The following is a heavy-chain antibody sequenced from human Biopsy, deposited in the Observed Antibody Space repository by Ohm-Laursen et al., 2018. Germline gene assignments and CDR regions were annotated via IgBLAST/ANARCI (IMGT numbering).Heavy chain of an antibody. CDR1: GGSVGDYF. CDR2: TYYRGTS. D-gene: IGHD2/OR15-2a*01. V-gene: IGHV4-59*02. CDR3: AAFPFSGGPAFDI. Sequence: GTLSLTCSVSGGSVGDYFLSWIRLVPGKRPEWIGYTYYRGTSENSPSLRSRVTTSVDISRNQFFLNMKSVTGADTAVYYCAAFPFSGGPAFDIWGQGTTVIVSS. J-gene: IGHJ3*02.